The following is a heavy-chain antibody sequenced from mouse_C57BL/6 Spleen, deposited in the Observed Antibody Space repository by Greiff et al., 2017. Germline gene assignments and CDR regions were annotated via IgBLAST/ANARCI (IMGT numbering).Heavy chain of an antibody. CDR1: GYTFTSYW. CDR2: IDPSDSET. CDR3: ARREGYGNYLGYLDY. Sequence: QVQLQQPGAELVRPGSSVKLSCKASGYTFTSYWMHWVKQRPIQGLEWIGNIDPSDSETHYNQKFKDKATLTVDKSSSTAYMQLSSLTSEDSAVYYCARREGYGNYLGYLDYWGQGTTLTVSS. V-gene: IGHV1-52*01. D-gene: IGHD2-1*01. J-gene: IGHJ2*01.